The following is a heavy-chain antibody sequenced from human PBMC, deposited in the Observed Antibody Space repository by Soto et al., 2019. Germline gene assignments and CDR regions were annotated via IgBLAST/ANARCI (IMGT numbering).Heavy chain of an antibody. CDR2: IIPIFGTA. V-gene: IGHV1-69*06. Sequence: SVKVSCKASGGTFSSYAISWVRQAPGQGLEWMGGIIPIFGTANYAQKFQGRVTITADKSTSTAYMELSSLRSEHTAVYYCARNGYSSSWGGNAFDIWGQGTMVTVSS. CDR1: GGTFSSYA. CDR3: ARNGYSSSWGGNAFDI. D-gene: IGHD6-13*01. J-gene: IGHJ3*02.